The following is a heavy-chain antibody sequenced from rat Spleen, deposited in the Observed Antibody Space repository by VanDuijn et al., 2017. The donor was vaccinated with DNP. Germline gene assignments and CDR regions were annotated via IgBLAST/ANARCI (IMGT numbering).Heavy chain of an antibody. D-gene: IGHD1-1*01. CDR3: VREDRMMTVGFLDY. V-gene: IGHV2-15*01. CDR2: IRSGGST. Sequence: QVQLKESGPGLVQPSQTLSLTCTVSGFSLTSYTVSWVRQPPGKGLEWMGRIRSGGSTDYNSALKSRLSISRDTSKSQVFSRLNSLQTEDTARYFCVREDRMMTVGFLDYWGQGLMVTVSS. J-gene: IGHJ2*01. CDR1: GFSLTSYT.